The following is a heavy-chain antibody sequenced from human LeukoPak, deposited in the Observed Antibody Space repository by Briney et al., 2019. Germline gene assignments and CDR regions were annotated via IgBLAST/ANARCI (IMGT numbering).Heavy chain of an antibody. J-gene: IGHJ4*02. CDR1: GGSISSYY. CDR3: ARGGDGYNYFDY. D-gene: IGHD5-24*01. Sequence: SETLSLTCTVSGGSISSYYWSWIRQPPGKGLEWIAYIYYSGSTNYNSSLKSRVTISVDTSKNQFSLKLSSVTAADTAVYYCARGGDGYNYFDYWAREPWSPSPQ. CDR2: IYYSGST. V-gene: IGHV4-59*01.